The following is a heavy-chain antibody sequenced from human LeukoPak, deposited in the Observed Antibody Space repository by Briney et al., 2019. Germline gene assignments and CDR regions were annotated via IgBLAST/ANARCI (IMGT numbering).Heavy chain of an antibody. CDR2: ISFDGVKT. CDR3: AKDRGSSSAAYGMDV. V-gene: IGHV3-30*18. J-gene: IGHJ6*02. Sequence: GGSLRLSCAACGFTLSRYGMHWVRQAPAKGLEGVALISFDGVKTDYAESVKGRFTISRDSSQNTLYLQMNSLRAEDTAVYYCAKDRGSSSAAYGMDVWGQGTTVTVSS. CDR1: GFTLSRYG. D-gene: IGHD6-13*01.